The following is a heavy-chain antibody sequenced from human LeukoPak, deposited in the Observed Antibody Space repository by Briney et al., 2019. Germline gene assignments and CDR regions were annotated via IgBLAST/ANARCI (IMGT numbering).Heavy chain of an antibody. D-gene: IGHD2-2*01. J-gene: IGHJ3*02. CDR2: MNPNSGST. Sequence: GASVKVSCKASGYTFTSYDINWVRQATGQGLEWMGWMNPNSGSTGYAQKFQGRVTMTRNTSTSTAYMELSSLRSEDTAVYYCARVVPAAGDAFDIWGQGTMVTVSS. CDR3: ARVVPAAGDAFDI. CDR1: GYTFTSYD. V-gene: IGHV1-8*01.